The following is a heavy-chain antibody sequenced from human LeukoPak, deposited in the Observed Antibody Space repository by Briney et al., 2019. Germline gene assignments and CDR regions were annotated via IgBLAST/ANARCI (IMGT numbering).Heavy chain of an antibody. CDR1: GFTFSSYG. V-gene: IGHV3-33*01. CDR2: IWYDGSNK. Sequence: PGGSLRLSCAESGFTFSSYGMHWVRQAPGKGLEWVAVIWYDGSNKYYADSVKGRFTISRDNSKNTLNLQMNSLRAEDTAVYYCARAVGPFDFWGQGTMVTVSA. J-gene: IGHJ3*01. CDR3: ARAVGPFDF.